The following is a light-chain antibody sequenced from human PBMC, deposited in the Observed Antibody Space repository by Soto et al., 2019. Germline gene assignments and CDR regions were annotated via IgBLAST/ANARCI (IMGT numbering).Light chain of an antibody. J-gene: IGKJ4*01. CDR1: QDIANY. Sequence: TQITQSPSSLSASVGDRVTVTCRASQDIANYLVWYQQQPGKVPKLLIYAASTLHSGVPSRFSGSGSGTDFTLTISSLQPEDFGTYYCQRYDDAPLTLGGGTKVDIK. V-gene: IGKV1-27*01. CDR2: AAS. CDR3: QRYDDAPLT.